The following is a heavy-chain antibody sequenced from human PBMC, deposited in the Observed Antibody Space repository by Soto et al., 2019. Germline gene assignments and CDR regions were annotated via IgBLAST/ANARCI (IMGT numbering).Heavy chain of an antibody. V-gene: IGHV1-69*02. D-gene: IGHD2-15*01. J-gene: IGHJ3*02. CDR3: ATTLGYCSGGSCYSDAFDI. CDR2: IIPILGIA. CDR1: GGTFSSYT. Sequence: SVKVSCKASGGTFSSYTISWVRQAPGQGLEWMGRIIPILGIANYAQKFQGRVTITADKSTSTAYMELSSLRSEDTAVYYCATTLGYCSGGSCYSDAFDIWGQGTMVTVSS.